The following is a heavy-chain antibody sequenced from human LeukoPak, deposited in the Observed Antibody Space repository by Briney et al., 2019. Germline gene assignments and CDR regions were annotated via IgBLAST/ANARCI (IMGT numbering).Heavy chain of an antibody. CDR1: GFPFSSYA. D-gene: IGHD1-1*01. J-gene: IGHJ4*02. V-gene: IGHV3-23*01. CDR2: ISDRGGNT. CDR3: ARDSVPNSFDC. Sequence: GGSLRLSCAASGFPFSSYAMSWVRQAPGKGLEWVSSISDRGGNTYYPDSVMGRFTISRDNSKDTLYLQMSSLRAEDTAVYYCARDSVPNSFDCWGQGTLVTVSS.